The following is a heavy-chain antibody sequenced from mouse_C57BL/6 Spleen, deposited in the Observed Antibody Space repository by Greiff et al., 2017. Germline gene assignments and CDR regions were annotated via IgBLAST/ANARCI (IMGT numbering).Heavy chain of an antibody. CDR2: IYPGSGST. Sequence: QVQLQQPGAGLVKPGASVQMSCKASGYTFTSYWITWVKQRPGQGLEWIGDIYPGSGSTNYNETFKSQATLTVDTSSSTAYMQLSSLTSEDSAVYYCARLRDWYFDVWGTGTTVTVSS. CDR1: GYTFTSYW. V-gene: IGHV1-55*01. D-gene: IGHD2-12*01. J-gene: IGHJ1*03. CDR3: ARLRDWYFDV.